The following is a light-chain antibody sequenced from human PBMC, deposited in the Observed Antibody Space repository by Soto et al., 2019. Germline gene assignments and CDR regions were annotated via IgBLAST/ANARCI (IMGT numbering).Light chain of an antibody. CDR2: DAY. Sequence: EVVLTQSPVTLSLSPGERATLSCRASQSFRGLLAWYQQKPGQAPRLLIYDAYNRATGIPPRFSGSGSGTDVTLTISSLEHEDSAVYYCQQRHMWPITFGQGTRLEIK. J-gene: IGKJ5*01. V-gene: IGKV3-11*01. CDR3: QQRHMWPIT. CDR1: QSFRGL.